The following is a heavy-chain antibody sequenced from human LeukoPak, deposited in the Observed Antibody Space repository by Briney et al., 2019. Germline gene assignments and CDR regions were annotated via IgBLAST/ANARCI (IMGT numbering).Heavy chain of an antibody. CDR2: ISYDGSNK. V-gene: IGHV3-30*18. D-gene: IGHD1-26*01. CDR1: GFTFSSSG. Sequence: PGGSLRLSCAASGFTFSSSGMHWVRQAPGKGLEWVSVISYDGSNKFYADSVKGRFTISRDNSKNTLYLQMNSLRAEDTAVHYCAKEMGATNYFEYWGQGTLVTVSS. CDR3: AKEMGATNYFEY. J-gene: IGHJ4*02.